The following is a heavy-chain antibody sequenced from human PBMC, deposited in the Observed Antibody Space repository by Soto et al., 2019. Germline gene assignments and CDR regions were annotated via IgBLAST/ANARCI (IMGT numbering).Heavy chain of an antibody. CDR2: TYYRSKWYN. CDR3: AREVASCGGPYYYGMDV. J-gene: IGHJ6*02. CDR1: GDSVSSNSAA. D-gene: IGHD3-3*01. Sequence: SQTLSLTCAISGDSVSSNSAAWNWIRQSPSRGLEWLGRTYYRSKWYNDYAVSVKRRITMNPDTSKNQFSLQLNSVTPEVMAVYYCAREVASCGGPYYYGMDVWGQGTTVTVSS. V-gene: IGHV6-1*01.